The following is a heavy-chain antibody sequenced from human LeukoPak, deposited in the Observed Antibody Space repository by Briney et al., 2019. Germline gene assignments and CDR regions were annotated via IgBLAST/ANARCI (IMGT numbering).Heavy chain of an antibody. J-gene: IGHJ4*02. V-gene: IGHV1-2*06. CDR1: GYTFTGYY. CDR3: ARDDSSSGFDY. D-gene: IGHD6-6*01. Sequence: ASVTVSCKAYGYTFTGYYMHWVRQAPGQGLEWMGRINPNSGGTNYAQKFKGRVTMTRDTSISTAYMELSRLRSDDTAVYYCARDDSSSGFDYWGQGTLVTVSS. CDR2: INPNSGGT.